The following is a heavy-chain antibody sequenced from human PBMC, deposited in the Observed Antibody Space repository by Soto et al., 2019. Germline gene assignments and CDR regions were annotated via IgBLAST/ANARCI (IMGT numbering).Heavy chain of an antibody. Sequence: PSETMSLACTVCSGSISSYYWSWIRQPPGKGLEWIGYIYYSGSTNYNPSLKSRVTISVDTSKNQFSLKLSSVTAADTAVYYCAGTYCSGGSCPADFDYWGQGTLVTVSS. D-gene: IGHD2-15*01. CDR2: IYYSGST. V-gene: IGHV4-59*01. CDR1: SGSISSYY. J-gene: IGHJ4*02. CDR3: AGTYCSGGSCPADFDY.